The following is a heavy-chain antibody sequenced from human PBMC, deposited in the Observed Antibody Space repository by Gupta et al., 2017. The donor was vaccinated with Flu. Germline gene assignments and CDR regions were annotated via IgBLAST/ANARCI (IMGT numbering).Heavy chain of an antibody. CDR1: GFTFSSSA. CDR2: ISGRGGST. D-gene: IGHD2-2*01. J-gene: IGHJ4*02. CDR3: AKGYCSSTSCYPYYFDY. V-gene: IGHV3-23*01. Sequence: EVQLLESGGSLVQPGGSLRLSCAAAGFTFSSSAIRWVRQASGKGLEWVSAISGRGGSTYYADAVNGRFTISRDNSKNTLYLQMNSLRAEDTAVYYCAKGYCSSTSCYPYYFDYWGQGTLVTVSS.